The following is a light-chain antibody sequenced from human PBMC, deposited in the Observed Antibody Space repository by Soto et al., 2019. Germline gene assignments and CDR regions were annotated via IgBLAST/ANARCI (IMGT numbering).Light chain of an antibody. CDR2: QDT. Sequence: SSELTQPPSVSVSPGQTATITCSGDKLGDKYASWYQQQPGQSPVLVIYQDTKRPSGIPERFSGSNSGNTATLTISGTQAMDEADYYCQTWDSTTYYVFGTGTKLTVL. J-gene: IGLJ1*01. CDR1: KLGDKY. CDR3: QTWDSTTYYV. V-gene: IGLV3-1*01.